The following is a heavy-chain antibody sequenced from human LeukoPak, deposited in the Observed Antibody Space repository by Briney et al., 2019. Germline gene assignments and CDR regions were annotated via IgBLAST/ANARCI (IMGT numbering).Heavy chain of an antibody. CDR1: GYTFTSYY. CDR2: INPSGGST. D-gene: IGHD6-19*01. J-gene: IGHJ4*02. V-gene: IGHV1-46*01. CDR3: ARDAGLSSAWGIIPGYYFDY. Sequence: ASVKVSCKASGYTFTSYYMHWVRQAPGQGLEWMGIINPSGGSTTYAQKFRGRVTMTRDMSTSTVYMEVSSLRSEDTAVYYCARDAGLSSAWGIIPGYYFDYWGQGTLVTVSS.